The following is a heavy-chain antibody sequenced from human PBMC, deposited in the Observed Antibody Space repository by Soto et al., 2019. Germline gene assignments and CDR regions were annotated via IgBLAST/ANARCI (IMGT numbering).Heavy chain of an antibody. J-gene: IGHJ2*01. D-gene: IGHD3-22*01. V-gene: IGHV3-53*02. CDR3: ARRIGDYYETSGRIYFDL. CDR2: VYSDGDT. Sequence: EVQLVETGGGLIQPGGSLRLSCAASGFTVSSNYMNWVRQAPGKGLEWVSVVYSDGDTYYADSVKGRFIISRDNSKNTLYLQMNSLRAEDTAVYYCARRIGDYYETSGRIYFDLWGRGTLVIVSS. CDR1: GFTVSSNY.